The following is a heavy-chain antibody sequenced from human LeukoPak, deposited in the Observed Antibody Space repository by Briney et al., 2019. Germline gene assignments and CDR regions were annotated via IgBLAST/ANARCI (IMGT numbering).Heavy chain of an antibody. CDR3: ARANSGYDPAFDI. Sequence: SVKVSCKASGGTLSSYAISWVRQAPGQGLEWMGRIIPIFGTANYAQKFQGRVTITTDESTSTAYMELSSLRSEDTAVYYCARANSGYDPAFDIWGQGTMVTVSS. CDR1: GGTLSSYA. J-gene: IGHJ3*02. CDR2: IIPIFGTA. D-gene: IGHD5-12*01. V-gene: IGHV1-69*05.